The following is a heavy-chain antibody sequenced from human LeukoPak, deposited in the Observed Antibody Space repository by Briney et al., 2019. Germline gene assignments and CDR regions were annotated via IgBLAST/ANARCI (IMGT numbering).Heavy chain of an antibody. CDR3: ARDPGIAAAGADRAGWFDP. CDR1: GYTFTSYY. V-gene: IGHV1-46*01. CDR2: INPSGGST. D-gene: IGHD6-13*01. J-gene: IGHJ5*02. Sequence: ASVKVSCKASGYTFTSYYMHWVRQAPGQGHEWMGIINPSGGSTSYAQKFQGRVTMTRDTSTSTVYMELSSLRSEDTAVYYCARDPGIAAAGADRAGWFDPWGQGTLVTVSS.